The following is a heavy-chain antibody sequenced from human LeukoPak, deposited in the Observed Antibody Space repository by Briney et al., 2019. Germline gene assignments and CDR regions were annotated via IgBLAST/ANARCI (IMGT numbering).Heavy chain of an antibody. CDR2: ISGSGGST. CDR1: GFTFSSYA. D-gene: IGHD5-18*01. Sequence: GGSLRLSCEASGFTFSSYAMSWVRQAPGKGLEWVSAISGSGGSTYYTDSVKGRFTISRDNSKNTLYLQMNSLRAEDTAVYYCAKSRGYSYGAGWDYWGQGTLVTVSS. CDR3: AKSRGYSYGAGWDY. V-gene: IGHV3-23*01. J-gene: IGHJ4*02.